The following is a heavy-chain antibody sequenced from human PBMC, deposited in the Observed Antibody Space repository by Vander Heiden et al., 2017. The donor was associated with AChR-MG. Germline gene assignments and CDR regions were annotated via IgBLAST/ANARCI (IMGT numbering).Heavy chain of an antibody. V-gene: IGHV1-2*02. CDR1: GYTFTGYY. J-gene: IGHJ4*02. Sequence: QVQLVQSGAEVKKPGASVKVSCKASGYTFTGYYMHWVRQAPGQGLEWMGWINPNSGGTNYAQKFQGRVTMTRDTSISTAYMELSRLRSDDTAVYYCARLKVYDSRWLGDDYWGQGTLVTVSS. CDR2: INPNSGGT. CDR3: ARLKVYDSRWLGDDY. D-gene: IGHD3-22*01.